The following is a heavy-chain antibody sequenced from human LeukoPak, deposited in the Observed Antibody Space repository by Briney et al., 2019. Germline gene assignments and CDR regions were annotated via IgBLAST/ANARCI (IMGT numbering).Heavy chain of an antibody. J-gene: IGHJ6*02. CDR2: ISYDGSNK. CDR1: GFTFSSYA. Sequence: GGSLRLSCAASGFTFSSYAMHWVRQAPGKGLEWVAVISYDGSNKYYADSVKGRFTISRDNSKNTLYLQMNSLRAEDTAVYYCARDTDGELLDYYYGMDVWGQGTTVTASS. V-gene: IGHV3-30-3*01. CDR3: ARDTDGELLDYYYGMDV. D-gene: IGHD3-10*01.